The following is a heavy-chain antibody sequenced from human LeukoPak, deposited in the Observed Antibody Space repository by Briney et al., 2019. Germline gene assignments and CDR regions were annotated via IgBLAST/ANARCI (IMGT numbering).Heavy chain of an antibody. Sequence: GGSLRLSCAASGFTFSSYAMHWVRQAPGKGLEWVAVISYDGSNKYYADSVKGRFTISRDNAKNSLYLQMNSLRAEDTAVYYCARGGRSSSYYYYGMDVWGQGTTVTVSS. D-gene: IGHD6-13*01. CDR1: GFTFSSYA. CDR3: ARGGRSSSYYYYGMDV. V-gene: IGHV3-30-3*01. CDR2: ISYDGSNK. J-gene: IGHJ6*02.